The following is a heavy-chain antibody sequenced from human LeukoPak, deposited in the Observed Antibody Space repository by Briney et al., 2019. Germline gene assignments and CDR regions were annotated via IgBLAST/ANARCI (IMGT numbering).Heavy chain of an antibody. D-gene: IGHD2-15*01. CDR3: ARVHSDIFYYYYGMDV. J-gene: IGHJ6*02. Sequence: WVRQIPGKGLEWIGSIYYSGSTYYNPSLKSRVTISVDTSKNQFYLKLSSVTAADTAVYYCARVHSDIFYYYYGMDVWGQGTTVTVSS. V-gene: IGHV4-39*07. CDR2: IYYSGST.